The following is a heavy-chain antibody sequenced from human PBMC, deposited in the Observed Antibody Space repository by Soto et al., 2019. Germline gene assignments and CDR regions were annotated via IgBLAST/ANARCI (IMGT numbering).Heavy chain of an antibody. CDR1: GFTFSSYG. Sequence: GGSLRLSCAASGFTFSSYGMHWVRQAPGKGLEWVAVIWYDGSNKYYADSVKGRFTISRDNSKNTLYLQMNSLRAEDTAVYYCAREDSSSDYFDYWGQGTLVTVSS. J-gene: IGHJ4*02. V-gene: IGHV3-33*01. CDR3: AREDSSSDYFDY. CDR2: IWYDGSNK. D-gene: IGHD6-6*01.